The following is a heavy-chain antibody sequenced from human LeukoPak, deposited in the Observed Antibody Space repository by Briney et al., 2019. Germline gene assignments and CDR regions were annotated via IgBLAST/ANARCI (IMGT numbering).Heavy chain of an antibody. J-gene: IGHJ4*02. V-gene: IGHV1-69*05. CDR3: ARDQVDYYDSSGYSV. CDR2: IIPIFGTA. D-gene: IGHD3-22*01. Sequence: SVKVSCKASGGTFSSYAISWVRQAPGQGLEWMGRIIPIFGTANYAQKFQGRVTITTDESTSTAYVELSSLRSEDTAVYYCARDQVDYYDSSGYSVWGQGTLVTVSS. CDR1: GGTFSSYA.